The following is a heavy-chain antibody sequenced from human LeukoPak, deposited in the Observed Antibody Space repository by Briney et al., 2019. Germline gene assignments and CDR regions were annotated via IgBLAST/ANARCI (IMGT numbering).Heavy chain of an antibody. CDR3: ARDINGSMRNWFDP. J-gene: IGHJ5*02. Sequence: SAKVSCKASGGTFSSYAISWVRQAPGQGLEWMGRIIPILRIAKYAQKFQGRVTITADKSTSTAYMELSSLRYEDTAVYYCARDINGSMRNWFDPWGQGTLVTVSS. V-gene: IGHV1-69*04. CDR1: GGTFSSYA. CDR2: IIPILRIA. D-gene: IGHD1-20*01.